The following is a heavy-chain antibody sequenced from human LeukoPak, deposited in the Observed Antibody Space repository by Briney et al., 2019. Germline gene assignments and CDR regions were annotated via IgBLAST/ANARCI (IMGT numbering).Heavy chain of an antibody. D-gene: IGHD3-10*01. CDR3: ARVPLLLWFPENWFDP. CDR2: INPNSGGT. CDR1: GYTFTGYY. J-gene: IGHJ5*02. V-gene: IGHV1-2*04. Sequence: ASVKVSCKASGYTFTGYYMHWVRQAPGQGLEWMGWINPNSGGTNYAQKFQGWVTMTRDTSISTAYMELSRLRSDDTAVYYCARVPLLLWFPENWFDPWGQGTLVTVSS.